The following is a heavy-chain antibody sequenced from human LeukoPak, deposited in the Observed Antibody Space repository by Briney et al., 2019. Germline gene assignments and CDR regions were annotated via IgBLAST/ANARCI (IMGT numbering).Heavy chain of an antibody. CDR3: ARASPRTTGTLFDP. V-gene: IGHV4-59*01. J-gene: IGHJ5*02. CDR2: IYYSGST. D-gene: IGHD1-1*01. CDR1: GGSISSYY. Sequence: SETLSLTCTVSGGSISSYYWSWIRQPPGKGLEWXGYIYYSGSTNYNPSLKSRVTISVDTSKNQFSLKLSSVTAADTAVYYCARASPRTTGTLFDPWGQGTLVTVSS.